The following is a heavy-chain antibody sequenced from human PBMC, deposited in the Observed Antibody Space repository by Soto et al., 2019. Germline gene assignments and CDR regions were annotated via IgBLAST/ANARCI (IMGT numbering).Heavy chain of an antibody. J-gene: IGHJ4*02. CDR2: IYYSGST. CDR1: GGSISSYY. V-gene: IGHV4-59*01. CDR3: ARDLGDCSGGSCYEGGFDY. D-gene: IGHD2-15*01. Sequence: SETLSLTCTVSGGSISSYYWSWIRQPPGKGLEWIGYIYYSGSTNYNPSLKSRVTISVDTSKNQFSLKRSSVTAADTAVYYCARDLGDCSGGSCYEGGFDYWGQGTLVTVSS.